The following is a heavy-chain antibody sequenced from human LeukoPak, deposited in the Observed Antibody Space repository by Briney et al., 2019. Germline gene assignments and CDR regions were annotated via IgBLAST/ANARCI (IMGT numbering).Heavy chain of an antibody. D-gene: IGHD3-10*01. CDR3: ARDRPRTMVRGSDYYYYMDV. J-gene: IGHJ6*03. Sequence: SETLSLTCAVYGGSFSGYYWSWIRQPSGKGLEWIGEINHSGSTNYNPSLKSRVTISVDTSKNQFSLKLSSVTAADTAVYYCARDRPRTMVRGSDYYYYMDVWGKGTTVTVSS. CDR1: GGSFSGYY. V-gene: IGHV4-34*01. CDR2: INHSGST.